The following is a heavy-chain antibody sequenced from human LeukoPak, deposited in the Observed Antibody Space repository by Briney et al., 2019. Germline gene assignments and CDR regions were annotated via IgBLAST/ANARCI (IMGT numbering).Heavy chain of an antibody. CDR1: GGTFSSYA. J-gene: IGHJ6*02. CDR2: INPSGGST. V-gene: IGHV1-46*01. Sequence: ASVKVSCKASGGTFSSYAISWVRQAPGQGLEWMGIINPSGGSTSYAQKFQGRVTMTRDTSTSTVYMELSSLRSEDTAVYYCAREKSGWYPRTYGMDVWGQGTTVTVSS. CDR3: AREKSGWYPRTYGMDV. D-gene: IGHD6-19*01.